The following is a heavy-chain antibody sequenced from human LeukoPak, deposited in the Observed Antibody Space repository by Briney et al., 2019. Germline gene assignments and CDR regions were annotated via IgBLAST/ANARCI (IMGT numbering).Heavy chain of an antibody. CDR3: ARDSGWIQFGV. J-gene: IGHJ6*02. Sequence: GGSLRLSCAASGFTFSSHGMNWVRQAPGKGLEWVSGISGSGDNTYFADSVKGRFTISRDNSKNTLYLQMNSLRVEDTAVYYCARDSGWIQFGVWDQGTTVTVSS. CDR2: ISGSGDNT. V-gene: IGHV3-23*01. CDR1: GFTFSSHG. D-gene: IGHD5-18*01.